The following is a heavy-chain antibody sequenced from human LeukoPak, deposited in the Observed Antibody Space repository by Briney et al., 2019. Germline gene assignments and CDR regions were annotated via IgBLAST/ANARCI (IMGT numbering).Heavy chain of an antibody. D-gene: IGHD6-6*01. CDR2: INPNSGGT. J-gene: IGHJ6*02. Sequence: ASVKVSCKASEYTLTGFYIHWVRQAPGQGLEWMGWINPNSGGTNYAQKFQGRVTMTRDTSISTAYMELSRLRSDDTAVYYCAREGEYSSSLRGYFYGMDVWGQGTTVTVSS. V-gene: IGHV1-2*02. CDR3: AREGEYSSSLRGYFYGMDV. CDR1: EYTLTGFY.